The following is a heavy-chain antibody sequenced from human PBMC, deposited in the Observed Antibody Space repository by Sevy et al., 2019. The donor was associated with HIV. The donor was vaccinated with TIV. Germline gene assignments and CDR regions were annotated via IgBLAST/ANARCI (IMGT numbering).Heavy chain of an antibody. D-gene: IGHD6-13*01. CDR1: GFTFSSYS. J-gene: IGHJ4*02. Sequence: GGSLRLSCAASGFTFSSYSMNWVRQAPWKGLEWVSSISSSSSYIYYADSVKGRFTISRDNAKNSLYLQMNSLRAEDTAVYYCARSSIAAAGTVDYWGQGTLVTVSS. CDR2: ISSSSSYI. CDR3: ARSSIAAAGTVDY. V-gene: IGHV3-21*01.